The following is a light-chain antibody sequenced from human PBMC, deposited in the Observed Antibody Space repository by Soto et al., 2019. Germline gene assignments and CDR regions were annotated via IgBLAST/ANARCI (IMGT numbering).Light chain of an antibody. Sequence: EIVMTQSPATLSVSPGEIATLSCRASQSVSSNLAWYQQKPGQAPRLLIYGASTRATGSPDRFSGSWAGTEFTLTITSLQSENFAVYYVQHYNNWARTFGQGTKVEIK. CDR1: QSVSSN. CDR2: GAS. J-gene: IGKJ1*01. CDR3: QHYNNWART. V-gene: IGKV3-15*01.